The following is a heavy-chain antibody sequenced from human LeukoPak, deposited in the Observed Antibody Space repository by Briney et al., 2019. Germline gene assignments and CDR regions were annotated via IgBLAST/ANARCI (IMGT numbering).Heavy chain of an antibody. V-gene: IGHV4-31*03. CDR1: GGSISSGGYY. D-gene: IGHD2-2*01. J-gene: IGHJ2*01. CDR3: ASQYQLLSEKGMAYWYFDL. Sequence: PSETLSLTCTVSGGSISSGGYYWSWIRQHPGKGLEWIGYIYYSGSTYYNPSLKSRVTISVDTSKNQFSLKLSSVTAADTAVYYCASQYQLLSEKGMAYWYFDLWGRGTLVTVSS. CDR2: IYYSGST.